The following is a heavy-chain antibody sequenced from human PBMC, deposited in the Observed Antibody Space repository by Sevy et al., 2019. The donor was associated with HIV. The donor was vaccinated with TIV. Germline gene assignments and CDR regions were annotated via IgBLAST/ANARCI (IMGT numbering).Heavy chain of an antibody. CDR3: AGPILTYNNGWSYYDY. CDR2: INYSGST. J-gene: IGHJ4*02. V-gene: IGHV4-39*01. Sequence: SENLSLTCTVSGASISSSGYYWGWIRQPPGKGLEWIASINYSGSTFYNPSLKSRVTISADTSKNQFSLDLNSVTAADTAIYYCAGPILTYNNGWSYYDYWGQGTVVTVSS. CDR1: GASISSSGYY. D-gene: IGHD6-19*01.